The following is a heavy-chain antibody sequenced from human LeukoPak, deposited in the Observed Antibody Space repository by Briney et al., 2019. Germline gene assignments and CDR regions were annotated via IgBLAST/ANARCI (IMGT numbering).Heavy chain of an antibody. D-gene: IGHD3-10*01. CDR2: IYHSGST. Sequence: SETLSLTCAVSGGSISSGGNSWSWIRQPPGKGLEWIGYIYHSGSTYYNPSLKSRVTISVDRSKNQFSLKLSSVTAADTAVYYCARGYGAIDYWGQGTLVTVSS. V-gene: IGHV4-30-2*01. CDR1: GGSISSGGNS. CDR3: ARGYGAIDY. J-gene: IGHJ4*02.